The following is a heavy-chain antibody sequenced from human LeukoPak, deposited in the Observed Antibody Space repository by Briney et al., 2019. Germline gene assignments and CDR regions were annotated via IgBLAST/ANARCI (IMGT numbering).Heavy chain of an antibody. Sequence: GSLRLSCAASGFTFSSYSMNWVRQAPGKGLEWVSSISSSSSYIYYADSVKGRFTISRDNAKNSLYLQMNSLRAEDTAVYYCARFSQVKTVTTGYYGMDVWGQGTTVTVSS. CDR1: GFTFSSYS. V-gene: IGHV3-21*01. D-gene: IGHD4-17*01. CDR2: ISSSSSYI. J-gene: IGHJ6*02. CDR3: ARFSQVKTVTTGYYGMDV.